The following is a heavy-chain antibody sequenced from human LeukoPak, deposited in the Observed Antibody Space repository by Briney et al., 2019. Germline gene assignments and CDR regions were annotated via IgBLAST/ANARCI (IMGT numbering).Heavy chain of an antibody. J-gene: IGHJ4*02. CDR3: AKGVTMIVGNFDY. CDR2: ISGSGGST. D-gene: IGHD3-22*01. V-gene: IGHV3-23*01. CDR1: GFTFSSYA. Sequence: GSLRLSCAASGFTFSSYAMSWVRQAPGKGLEWVSAISGSGGSTYYADSVKGRFTISRDNSKNTLYLQMNSLRAEDAAVYYCAKGVTMIVGNFDYWGQGTLVTVSS.